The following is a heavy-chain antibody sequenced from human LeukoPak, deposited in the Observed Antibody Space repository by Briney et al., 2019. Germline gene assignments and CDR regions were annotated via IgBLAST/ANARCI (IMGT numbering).Heavy chain of an antibody. V-gene: IGHV3-30*02. Sequence: PGGSLRLSCVVSGMTFERHGMHWVRQPPGKGLEWLAFIKYDGSRTDYEDSVKGRFTISRDNANNSLYLQMNSLGAEDTAVYYCARDLTPLIQLWPRSVDYNYGMDVWGQGTTVTVSS. J-gene: IGHJ6*02. CDR3: ARDLTPLIQLWPRSVDYNYGMDV. D-gene: IGHD5-24*01. CDR1: GMTFERHG. CDR2: IKYDGSRT.